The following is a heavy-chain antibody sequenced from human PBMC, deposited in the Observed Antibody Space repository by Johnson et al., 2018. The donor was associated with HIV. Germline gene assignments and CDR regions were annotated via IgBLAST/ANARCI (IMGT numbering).Heavy chain of an antibody. J-gene: IGHJ3*02. Sequence: VQLVESEGGLVQPGRSLRLSCAASGFPFDDYAMHWVRQAPGKGLEWVSGISWNSGSIGYADSVKGRFTIPRDNAKHSLYLQMTSLVAEHTALSYCAKDSRPQTFDIWGQGTMVTGSS. V-gene: IGHV3-9*01. CDR3: AKDSRPQTFDI. CDR2: ISWNSGSI. CDR1: GFPFDDYA.